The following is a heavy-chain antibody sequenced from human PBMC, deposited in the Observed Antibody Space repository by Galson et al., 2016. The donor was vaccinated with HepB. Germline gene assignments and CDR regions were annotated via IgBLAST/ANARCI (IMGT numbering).Heavy chain of an antibody. D-gene: IGHD6-13*01. Sequence: SLRLSCAASGFTFDDYAMHWVRQAPGKGLEWVSGTSWNSGSIGYADSVKGRFTISRDNDKNSLHRQMNILRAEDTALYYCARGRGSNWRDAFDIWGQGTMVTVSS. CDR1: GFTFDDYA. V-gene: IGHV3-9*01. CDR3: ARGRGSNWRDAFDI. J-gene: IGHJ3*02. CDR2: TSWNSGSI.